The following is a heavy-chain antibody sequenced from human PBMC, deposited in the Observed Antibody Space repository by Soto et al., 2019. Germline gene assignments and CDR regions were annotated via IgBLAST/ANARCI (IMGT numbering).Heavy chain of an antibody. Sequence: PGESLKISCKGSGYSFTSYWIGWVRQMPGKGLEWMGIIYPGDPDTRYSPSFQGQVTISADKSISTAYLQWSSLKASDTAMYYCARHRSLTVDAFDIWGQGTMVTVSS. CDR3: ARHRSLTVDAFDI. D-gene: IGHD3-10*01. J-gene: IGHJ3*02. CDR1: GYSFTSYW. V-gene: IGHV5-51*01. CDR2: IYPGDPDT.